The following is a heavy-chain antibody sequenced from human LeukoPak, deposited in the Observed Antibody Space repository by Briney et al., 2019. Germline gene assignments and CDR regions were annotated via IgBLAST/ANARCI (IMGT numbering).Heavy chain of an antibody. V-gene: IGHV4-34*01. Sequence: SETLSLTCAVYGGSFSGYYWSWIRQPPGKGLEWIGEINHSGSTNYNPSLKSRVTISVDTSKNQFSLKLSSVTAADTAVYYCARVFNILTGYHDYWGQGTLVTVSS. CDR1: GGSFSGYY. J-gene: IGHJ4*02. CDR3: ARVFNILTGYHDY. D-gene: IGHD3-9*01. CDR2: INHSGST.